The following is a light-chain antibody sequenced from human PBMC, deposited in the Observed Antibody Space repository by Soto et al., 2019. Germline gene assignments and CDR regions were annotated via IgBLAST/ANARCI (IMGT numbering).Light chain of an antibody. J-gene: IGLJ1*01. Sequence: QSALTQPGSVSGSPGQSITISCTGTSSDFGSHNLVSWYQQHPGKAPKLMIYEGSKRPSGVSNRFSGSKSGNTASLTISGLQAEDEADYYCCSYAGSSTSPYVIGTGTKVTVL. CDR1: SSDFGSHNL. CDR3: CSYAGSSTSPYV. CDR2: EGS. V-gene: IGLV2-23*01.